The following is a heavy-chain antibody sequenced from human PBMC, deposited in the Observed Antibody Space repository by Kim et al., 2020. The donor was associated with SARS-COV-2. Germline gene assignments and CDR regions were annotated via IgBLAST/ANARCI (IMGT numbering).Heavy chain of an antibody. CDR3: AEFLYLRSSTTYY. J-gene: IGHJ4*02. Sequence: YADSWEGPFTISRDKSKNTLDLQMNSLKAGDTAVYYCAEFLYLRSSTTYYWGQGTLVTVSS. D-gene: IGHD2-2*01. V-gene: IGHV3-33*03.